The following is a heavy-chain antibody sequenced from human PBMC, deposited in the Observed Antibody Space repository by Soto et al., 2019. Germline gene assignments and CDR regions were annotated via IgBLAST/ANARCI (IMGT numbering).Heavy chain of an antibody. V-gene: IGHV1-69*08. CDR3: AGDPDSHYNDSHASSYP. CDR2: IIPIIGII. CDR1: GGTFSTYT. Sequence: QVQLVQSGAEVKKPGSSVKVSCKASGGTFSTYTITWVRQAPGQGLEWMGRIIPIIGIINYAQKFQGRVTISADKFTGKVYMELTGLRSEDTAVYYCAGDPDSHYNDSHASSYPWGQGTLVTVSS. J-gene: IGHJ5*02. D-gene: IGHD4-4*01.